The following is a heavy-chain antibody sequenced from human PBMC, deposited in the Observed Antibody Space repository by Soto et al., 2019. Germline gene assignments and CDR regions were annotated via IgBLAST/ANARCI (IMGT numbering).Heavy chain of an antibody. D-gene: IGHD4-17*01. CDR1: GCSINSGGYY. CDR2: IYQSGSA. CDR3: ARTARATVTLGGYYYYDMDV. V-gene: IGHV4-31*03. Sequence: QVQLQESGPGLVKPSQTLSLTCTVSGCSINSGGYYWTWIRQHPGKGLEWIGHIYQSGSAYYNPSLKSRVTMSVDTSKNQFSLKLTSVTAADTAVYYCARTARATVTLGGYYYYDMDVWGQGTTVTVSS. J-gene: IGHJ6*02.